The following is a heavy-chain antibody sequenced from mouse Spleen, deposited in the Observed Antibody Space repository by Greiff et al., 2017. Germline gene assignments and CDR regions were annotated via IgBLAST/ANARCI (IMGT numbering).Heavy chain of an antibody. V-gene: IGHV5-15*01. CDR1: GFTFSDYG. D-gene: IGHD1-1*01. CDR2: ISNLAYSI. J-gene: IGHJ4*01. Sequence: EVQLVESGGGLVKPGGSLKLSCAASGFTFSDYGMAWVRQAPGKGPEWVAFISNLAYSIYYADTVTGRFTISRENAKNTLYLEMSSLRSEDTAMYYCARQVVATGYYAMDYWGQGTSVTVSS. CDR3: ARQVVATGYYAMDY.